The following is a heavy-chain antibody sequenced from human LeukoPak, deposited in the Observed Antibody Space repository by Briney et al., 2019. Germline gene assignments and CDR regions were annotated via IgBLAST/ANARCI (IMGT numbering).Heavy chain of an antibody. CDR2: IRPCGDNT. CDR3: ARVAGWHWFDP. CDR1: GFTFGDYA. J-gene: IGHJ5*02. D-gene: IGHD6-19*01. V-gene: IGHV3-23*01. Sequence: GGSLRLSCTASGFTFGDYAMTWVRQAPGRGLEWVSSIRPCGDNTYYGDSVKGRFTISRDNSKNTVYLQMNNMRVDDTAVYYCARVAGWHWFDPWGQGTLVTVSS.